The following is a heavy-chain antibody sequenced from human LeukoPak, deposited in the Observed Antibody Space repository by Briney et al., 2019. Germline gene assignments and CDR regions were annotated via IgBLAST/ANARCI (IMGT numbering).Heavy chain of an antibody. Sequence: GGSLRLSCAASGFTFSSYGMSWVRQAPGKVLEWVSVIYSGGSTYYADSVKGRFTISRDNSKNTLYLQMNSLRAEDTAVYYCARESHDSSLDYWGQGTLVTVSS. CDR2: IYSGGST. V-gene: IGHV3-66*01. J-gene: IGHJ4*02. CDR1: GFTFSSYG. CDR3: ARESHDSSLDY. D-gene: IGHD3-22*01.